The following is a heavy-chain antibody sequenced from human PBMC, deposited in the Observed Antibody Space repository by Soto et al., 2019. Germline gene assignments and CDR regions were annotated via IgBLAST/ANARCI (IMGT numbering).Heavy chain of an antibody. D-gene: IGHD3-22*01. Sequence: EVQLVQSGAEVKKPGESLKISCKGSGYSFTSYWIGWVRQMPGKGLEWMGIIYPGDSDTRYSPSFQGQVTISADKSISTAYLQWSSLKASDTAMYYCALVHPGYYDSSGPGWFDPWGQGTLVTVSS. V-gene: IGHV5-51*01. CDR1: GYSFTSYW. J-gene: IGHJ5*02. CDR3: ALVHPGYYDSSGPGWFDP. CDR2: IYPGDSDT.